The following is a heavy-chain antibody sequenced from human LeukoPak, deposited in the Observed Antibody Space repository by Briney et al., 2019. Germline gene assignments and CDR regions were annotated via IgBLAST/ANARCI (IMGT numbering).Heavy chain of an antibody. CDR1: GGTFSTYA. D-gene: IGHD2-15*01. CDR3: ARAGEYCSGGSCYSGVYFDY. Sequence: ASVKVSCKASGGTFSTYAVSWVRQAPGQGLEWMGGIIPIFGKADYAQKFQDRVTITADESTSTAYMELSSLRSGDTALYYCARAGEYCSGGSCYSGVYFDYWGQGTLVTVSS. J-gene: IGHJ4*02. CDR2: IIPIFGKA. V-gene: IGHV1-69*01.